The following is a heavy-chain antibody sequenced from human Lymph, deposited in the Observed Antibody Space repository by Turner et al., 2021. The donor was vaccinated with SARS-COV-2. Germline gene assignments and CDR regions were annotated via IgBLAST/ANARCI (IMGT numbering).Heavy chain of an antibody. V-gene: IGHV2-26*01. Sequence: VPSMESGPVLVHPTAPLTLTCTVSQFSLSNGRMGESWIRQPPGKALEWLAHIFSNDEKSYSTCLKSRLTIAKDTSKSQVVLTMTNMDPVDTGTYYCARVVHDSLTGVRDWFDPWGQGTLVTVSS. CDR2: IFSNDEK. CDR3: ARVVHDSLTGVRDWFDP. CDR1: QFSLSNGRMG. D-gene: IGHD3-9*01. J-gene: IGHJ5*02.